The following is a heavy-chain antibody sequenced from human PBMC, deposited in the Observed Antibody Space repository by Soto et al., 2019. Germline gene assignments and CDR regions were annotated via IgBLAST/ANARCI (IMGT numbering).Heavy chain of an antibody. CDR2: IYPSGST. Sequence: SETLSLTCTVSGDSISSSSFYWAWIRQPPGKGLEWIGSIYPSGSTYYNPSLKSRVTISVDTSKNQLSLKLSSVTAADTAVYYCARPTYNSGSPFDYWGQGTLVTVSS. V-gene: IGHV4-39*07. CDR3: ARPTYNSGSPFDY. D-gene: IGHD1-20*01. J-gene: IGHJ4*02. CDR1: GDSISSSSFY.